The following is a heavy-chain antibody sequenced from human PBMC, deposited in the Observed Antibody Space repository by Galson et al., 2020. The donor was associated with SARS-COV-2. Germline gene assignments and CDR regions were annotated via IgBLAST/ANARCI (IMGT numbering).Heavy chain of an antibody. J-gene: IGHJ5*02. D-gene: IGHD4-17*01. CDR1: GYTFTSYT. V-gene: IGHV1-3*01. CDR2: INAAKGNT. Sequence: GESLKISCKASGYTFTSYTIHWVRQAPGQRPEWMGWINAAKGNTEYSQNFQGRVAITRDTSANIAYMELSSLRSEDTAVYYCARSLGISVTTFRRFDLWGQGSLVTVSS. CDR3: ARSLGISVTTFRRFDL.